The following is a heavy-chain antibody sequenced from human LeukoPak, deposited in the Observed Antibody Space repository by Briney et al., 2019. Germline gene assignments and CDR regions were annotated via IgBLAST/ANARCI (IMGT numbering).Heavy chain of an antibody. CDR1: GGSISSYY. V-gene: IGHV4-59*01. D-gene: IGHD2-2*01. CDR3: ARGGYGSSSHNWFDP. Sequence: PSETLSLTCTVSGGSISSYYWRWIRQPPGKGLEWIGYIYYSGSTNYNPSLKSRVTISVDTSKNQFSLKLSSVTAADTAVYYCARGGYGSSSHNWFDPWGQGTLVTVSS. J-gene: IGHJ5*02. CDR2: IYYSGST.